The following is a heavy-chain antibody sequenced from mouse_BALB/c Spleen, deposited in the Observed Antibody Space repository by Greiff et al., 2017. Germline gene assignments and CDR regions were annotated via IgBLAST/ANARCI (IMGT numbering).Heavy chain of an antibody. D-gene: IGHD1-1*02. Sequence: QVQLQQSGAELVRPGASVTLSCKASGYTFTDYEMHWVKQTPVHGLEWIGAIDPETGGTAYTQKFKGKATLTADKSSSTAYMKLRSLTSEDSAVYYCTRVGPRSFYFDYWGQGTTLTVSS. CDR1: GYTFTDYE. J-gene: IGHJ2*01. CDR3: TRVGPRSFYFDY. CDR2: IDPETGGT. V-gene: IGHV1-15*01.